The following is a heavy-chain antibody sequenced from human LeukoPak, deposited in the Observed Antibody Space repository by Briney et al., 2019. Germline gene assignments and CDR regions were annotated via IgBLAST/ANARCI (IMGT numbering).Heavy chain of an antibody. CDR1: GYTFTGYY. CDR2: INPNGDRT. V-gene: IGHV1-46*01. CDR3: ARVMSTRVTPISYAFDV. J-gene: IGHJ3*01. Sequence: ASVKVSCKASGYTFTGYYMHWVRQAPGQGLEWLGIINPNGDRTNYAQTFQGRVTMTRDTSTTTVYMELSSLRSEDTAVYYCARVMSTRVTPISYAFDVWGQGTMVTVSS. D-gene: IGHD4-23*01.